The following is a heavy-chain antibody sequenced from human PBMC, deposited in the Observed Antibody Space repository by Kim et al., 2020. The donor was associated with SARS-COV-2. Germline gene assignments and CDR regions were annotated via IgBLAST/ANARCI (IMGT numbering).Heavy chain of an antibody. CDR2: ISAYNGNT. Sequence: ASVKVSCKASGYTFTSYGISWVRHAPGQGLEWMGWISAYNGNTNYAQKLQGRVTMTTDTSTSTAYMELRSLRSDDTAVYYCARASVTMGWFDPWGQGTLVTVSS. D-gene: IGHD4-17*01. V-gene: IGHV1-18*01. J-gene: IGHJ5*02. CDR3: ARASVTMGWFDP. CDR1: GYTFTSYG.